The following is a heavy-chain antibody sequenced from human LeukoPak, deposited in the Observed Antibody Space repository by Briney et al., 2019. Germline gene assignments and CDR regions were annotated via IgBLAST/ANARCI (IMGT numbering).Heavy chain of an antibody. CDR2: IFHNGST. CDR3: ARGLLVQLWTYSDAFDI. V-gene: IGHV4-39*07. Sequence: PSETLSLTCTVSGGFIIRSGYSWAWIRQPPGKGLEWIGSIFHNGSTYYNASLQSRVTISLDASKNQFSLKLSSVTAADTAVYFCARGLLVQLWTYSDAFDIWGQGTMVTVSS. D-gene: IGHD5-18*01. CDR1: GGFIIRSGYS. J-gene: IGHJ3*02.